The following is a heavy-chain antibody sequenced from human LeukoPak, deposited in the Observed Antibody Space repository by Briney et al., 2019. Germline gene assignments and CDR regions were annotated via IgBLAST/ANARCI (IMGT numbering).Heavy chain of an antibody. D-gene: IGHD3-22*01. CDR2: IYYSGST. CDR1: GGSISSYY. CDR3: ASYSYYYDSSGYFDY. J-gene: IGHJ4*02. V-gene: IGHV4-59*01. Sequence: SETLSLTCTVSGGSISSYYWSWIRQPPGKGLEWIGYIYYSGSTNYNPSLKSRVTISVDTSKNQFSLKLSSVTAADTAEYYCASYSYYYDSSGYFDYWGQGTLVTVSS.